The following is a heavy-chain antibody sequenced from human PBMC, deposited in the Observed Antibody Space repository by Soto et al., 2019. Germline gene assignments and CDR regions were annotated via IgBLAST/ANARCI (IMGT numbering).Heavy chain of an antibody. CDR2: IYWDDDK. CDR1: GFSLSTSGVG. Sequence: QITLKESGPTLVKPTQTLTLTCTFSGFSLSTSGVGVGWIRQPPGKALEWLALIYWDDDKRYSPSLKSRLTTTKDTAQNHVVLTMTNMHPVATATYYCAHKSYCSSTSCYFPYGMDVWGQGTTVTVSS. V-gene: IGHV2-5*02. D-gene: IGHD2-2*01. CDR3: AHKSYCSSTSCYFPYGMDV. J-gene: IGHJ6*02.